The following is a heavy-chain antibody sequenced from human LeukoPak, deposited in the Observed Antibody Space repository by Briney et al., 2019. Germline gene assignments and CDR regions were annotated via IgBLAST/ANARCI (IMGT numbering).Heavy chain of an antibody. Sequence: GGSLRLSCAASGFTFSSYNMNWVRQAPGKGLEWVSSISSSSSYIYYADSVKGRFTISRDNAKNSLYLQMNILRAEDTAVYYCARALWFGTSFDYWGQGTLVTVSS. D-gene: IGHD3-10*01. J-gene: IGHJ4*02. CDR1: GFTFSSYN. V-gene: IGHV3-21*01. CDR3: ARALWFGTSFDY. CDR2: ISSSSSYI.